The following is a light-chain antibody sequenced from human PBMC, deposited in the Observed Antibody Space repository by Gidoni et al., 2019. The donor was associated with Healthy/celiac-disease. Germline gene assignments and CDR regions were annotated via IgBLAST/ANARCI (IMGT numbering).Light chain of an antibody. Sequence: SSELTQDPAVSVALGQTVRITCQGDSLRSYYASWYQQKPGQALVLVISGKNNRPSGIPDRFSGSSSGNTASLTITGAQAEDEVDYYGNSRDSSGNHVVFGGGTKLTVL. J-gene: IGLJ2*01. CDR3: NSRDSSGNHVV. V-gene: IGLV3-19*01. CDR2: GKN. CDR1: SLRSYY.